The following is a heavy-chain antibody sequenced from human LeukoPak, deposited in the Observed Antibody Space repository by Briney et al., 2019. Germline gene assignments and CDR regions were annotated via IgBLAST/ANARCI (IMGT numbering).Heavy chain of an antibody. CDR1: GFNFGGFS. CDR3: ASDSVLLWFGELFELSMDV. Sequence: GGSLRLSCAASGFNFGGFSLRWVRQAPGKGLEWVTHMNEYGGDRFYVDSVKDPLTISSNNAKNFLYLQMNSLRAEDTAVYYCASDSVLLWFGELFELSMDVWGKGTTVTVSS. V-gene: IGHV3-7*03. CDR2: MNEYGGDR. J-gene: IGHJ6*04. D-gene: IGHD3-10*01.